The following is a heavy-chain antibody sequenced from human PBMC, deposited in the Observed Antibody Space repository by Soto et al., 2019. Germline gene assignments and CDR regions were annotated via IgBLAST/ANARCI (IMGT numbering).Heavy chain of an antibody. CDR3: ARRHCGGGSCYNPAFDS. J-gene: IGHJ4*02. D-gene: IGHD2-15*01. CDR1: RASLSSISYY. CDR2: IFFTGNI. V-gene: IGHV4-39*01. Sequence: PSETLSLTCTVSRASLSSISYYWGVIRQPPXKGLEWVGSIFFTGNIYYNPSLKSRVTISVDTSRNQFSLMVNSVTVADTAVYYCARRHCGGGSCYNPAFDSWGQGALVNVSS.